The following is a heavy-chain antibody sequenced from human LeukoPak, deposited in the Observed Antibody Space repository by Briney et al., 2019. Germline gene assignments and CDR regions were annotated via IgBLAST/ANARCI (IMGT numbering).Heavy chain of an antibody. CDR3: ASADGYKIDY. Sequence: KPSETLSLTCTVSGDSISGSSYYWGWIRQPPGKGLEWIGNIYYGGSTYYNPSLKSRVSISVDTSNNQFSLKVSSVTAADTAVYYCASADGYKIDYWGQGTLVTVLS. J-gene: IGHJ4*02. CDR1: GDSISGSSYY. CDR2: IYYGGST. D-gene: IGHD5-24*01. V-gene: IGHV4-39*01.